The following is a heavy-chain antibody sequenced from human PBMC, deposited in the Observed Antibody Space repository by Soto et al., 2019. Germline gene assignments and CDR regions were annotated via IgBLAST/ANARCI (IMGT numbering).Heavy chain of an antibody. CDR3: ARTDRDFYGLDV. Sequence: EVQLVESGGGLVQPGGSLRLSCEASGFTFRNYDMHWVRQGTGKGLEWVSGSSAAGDPDYADSVEGRFTLSRENAQNSFFLQMNSLRVGATAVYYCARTDRDFYGLDVWGQGTTVIVSS. CDR1: GFTFRNYD. CDR2: SSAAGDP. J-gene: IGHJ6*02. V-gene: IGHV3-13*05.